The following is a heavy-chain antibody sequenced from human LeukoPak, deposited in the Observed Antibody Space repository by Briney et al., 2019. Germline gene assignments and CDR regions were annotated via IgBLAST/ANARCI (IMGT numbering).Heavy chain of an antibody. CDR3: ARGRGSSGWYDY. CDR2: INHSGST. Sequence: SETLSLTCAVYGGSFSGYYWSWIRQPPGKGLEWIGEINHSGSTNYNPSLKSRVTISVDTSKNQFSLKLSSVTAADTAVYYCARGRGSSGWYDYWGQGTLVTVSS. V-gene: IGHV4-34*01. J-gene: IGHJ4*02. CDR1: GGSFSGYY. D-gene: IGHD6-19*01.